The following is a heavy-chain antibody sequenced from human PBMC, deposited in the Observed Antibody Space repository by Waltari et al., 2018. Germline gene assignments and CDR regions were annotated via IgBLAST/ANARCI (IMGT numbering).Heavy chain of an antibody. V-gene: IGHV3-74*03. CDR1: GFTFSSFW. J-gene: IGHJ6*02. Sequence: EEQLVESGGGLVQPGDSLRLSCAASGFTFSSFWMNWVRQAPGRGPLWVSRMSTEARDTPDADSVKCRFTTSRDNARNTLYLQMNRLRAEDTAVYFCARVSRRTYRSPVPGRHYYYGMDVWGQGTTVTVSS. CDR2: MSTEARDT. CDR3: ARVSRRTYRSPVPGRHYYYGMDV. D-gene: IGHD1-1*01.